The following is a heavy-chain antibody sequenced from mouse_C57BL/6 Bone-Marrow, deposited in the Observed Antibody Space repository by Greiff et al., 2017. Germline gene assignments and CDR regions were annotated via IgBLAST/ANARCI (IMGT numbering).Heavy chain of an antibody. CDR3: AKIYYGPFDY. CDR1: GYTFTSYW. Sequence: QVQLQQPGAELVKPGASVKMSCKASGYTFTSYWITWVKQRPGQGLEWIGEIYPGSGSTNYNEKFKSKVTLSVDTSSSTAYMQLSSLTSEDSAVYYCAKIYYGPFDYWGQGTTLTVSS. J-gene: IGHJ2*01. V-gene: IGHV1-55*01. D-gene: IGHD2-1*01. CDR2: IYPGSGST.